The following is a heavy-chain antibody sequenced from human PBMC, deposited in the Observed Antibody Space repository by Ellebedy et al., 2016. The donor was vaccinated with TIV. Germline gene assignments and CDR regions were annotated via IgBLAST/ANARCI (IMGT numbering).Heavy chain of an antibody. Sequence: GSLRLSCTVSGGSISSGSYYWGWIRQPPGKGLEWIGNIYYSGSTTYYTPSLTSHVTISVDTSKNQFSLKLSSVTAADTAVYYCARQLGELLGYNWFDPWGQGTLVTVSS. J-gene: IGHJ5*02. V-gene: IGHV4-39*01. CDR1: GGSISSGSYY. CDR3: ARQLGELLGYNWFDP. CDR2: IYYSGSTT. D-gene: IGHD3-10*01.